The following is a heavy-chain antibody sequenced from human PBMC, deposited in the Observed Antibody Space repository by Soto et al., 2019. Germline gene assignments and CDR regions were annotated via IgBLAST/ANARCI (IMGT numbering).Heavy chain of an antibody. CDR2: MNPNTGNS. Sequence: QVPLVQSGAEVRKPGASVKVSCEASGYTFTSYDIYWVRQATGQGLEWMGWMNPNTGNSAYAQKFQGRVTVTSDTSINTAHMELSSLRSEDTAVYYCARRAETNGWNGFGADKYYFDFWGQGTLVTVSS. J-gene: IGHJ4*02. CDR1: GYTFTSYD. CDR3: ARRAETNGWNGFGADKYYFDF. V-gene: IGHV1-8*01. D-gene: IGHD1-1*01.